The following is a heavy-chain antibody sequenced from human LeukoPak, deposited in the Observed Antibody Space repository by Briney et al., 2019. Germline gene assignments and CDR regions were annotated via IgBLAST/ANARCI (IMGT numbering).Heavy chain of an antibody. CDR2: INPNSGGT. Sequence: ASVKVSCKASGYTFTGYYMHCVRQAPGQGLEWMGWINPNSGGTNYAQKFQGRVTMTRDTSISTAYMELSRLRSDDTAVYYCARGAPSLSSTSWFDPWGQGTLVTVSS. J-gene: IGHJ5*02. CDR3: ARGAPSLSSTSWFDP. V-gene: IGHV1-2*02. CDR1: GYTFTGYY. D-gene: IGHD2-2*01.